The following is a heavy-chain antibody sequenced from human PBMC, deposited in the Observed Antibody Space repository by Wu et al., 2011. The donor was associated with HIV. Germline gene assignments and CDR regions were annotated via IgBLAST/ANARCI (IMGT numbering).Heavy chain of an antibody. CDR2: SIPIFGTT. CDR1: EDSINAYG. CDR3: LGSYGY. J-gene: IGHJ4*02. D-gene: IGHD7-27*01. V-gene: IGHV1-69*14. Sequence: QVQLVQSGAEVKKPGSSVRVSCKTFEDSINAYGFSWVRQAPGQGLEWMGRSIPIFGTTDYAQKFQGRLTITADRSTGTVYMELSSLRSEDAAMYYCLGSYGYWGQGTLVIVSS.